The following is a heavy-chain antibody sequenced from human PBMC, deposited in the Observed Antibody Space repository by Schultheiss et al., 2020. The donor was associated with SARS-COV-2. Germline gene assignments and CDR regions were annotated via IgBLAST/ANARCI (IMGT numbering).Heavy chain of an antibody. CDR2: ISSSSSYI. D-gene: IGHD3-10*01. J-gene: IGHJ4*02. CDR3: AKVGELLWFGELFPFDY. CDR1: GFTFSSYS. Sequence: GGSLRLSCAASGFTFSSYSMNWVRQAPGKGLEWVSSISSSSSYIYYADSVKGRFTISRDNSKNTLYLQMSSLRAEDTAVYYCAKVGELLWFGELFPFDYWGQGTLVTVSS. V-gene: IGHV3-21*01.